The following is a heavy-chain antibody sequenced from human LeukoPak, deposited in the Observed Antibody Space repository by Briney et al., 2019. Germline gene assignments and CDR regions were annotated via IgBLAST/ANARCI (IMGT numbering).Heavy chain of an antibody. D-gene: IGHD3-9*01. V-gene: IGHV3-7*03. J-gene: IGHJ4*02. CDR2: IKQDESVK. CDR1: GFSFSSHW. Sequence: PGGSLRLSCAASGFSFSSHWMSWVRQAPGKGLEWVASIKQDESVKYYVDSVKGRFTISRDNSKNTLYLQMNSLRAEDTAVYYCAKEGVGYDILTGYYEGYYFDYWGQGTLVTVSS. CDR3: AKEGVGYDILTGYYEGYYFDY.